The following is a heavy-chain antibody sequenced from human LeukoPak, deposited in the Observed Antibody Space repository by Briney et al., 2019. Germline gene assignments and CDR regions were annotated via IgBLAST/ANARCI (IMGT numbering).Heavy chain of an antibody. CDR2: ISPTGCTT. J-gene: IGHJ4*02. Sequence: GGSLRLSCTASGFSFSGHWMHWARQLPGKGLVWVSRISPTGCTTSYADSVKGRFTVSRDNAKNTLYLQVNNLRAEDTAVYYCARGPNSNWSGLDFWGQGTLLTVSS. CDR1: GFSFSGHW. CDR3: ARGPNSNWSGLDF. V-gene: IGHV3-74*01. D-gene: IGHD6-6*01.